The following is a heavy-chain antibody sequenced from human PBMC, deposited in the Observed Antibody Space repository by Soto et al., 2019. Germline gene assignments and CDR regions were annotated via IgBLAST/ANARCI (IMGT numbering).Heavy chain of an antibody. CDR3: ARGVIRDCPSRRCYNYDALAV. V-gene: IGHV4-59*01. CDR2: IYSSGSA. J-gene: IGHJ6*02. CDR1: GGTMTTYY. Sequence: PSETLSLSCNVSGGTMTTYYWRWIRQPPGKGLEWIGYIYSSGSAKYNPSLKCRVTISVDTSKKQFSLKLISVTAADTAVYYCARGVIRDCPSRRCYNYDALAVCGQGTVVT. D-gene: IGHD2-2*01.